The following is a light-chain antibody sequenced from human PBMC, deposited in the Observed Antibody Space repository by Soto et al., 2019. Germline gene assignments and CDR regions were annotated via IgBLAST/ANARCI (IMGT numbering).Light chain of an antibody. Sequence: DIQMTQSPSTLSASVGDRVTITFLSSQTISDFLAWYQHKPGEAPKLLIAEASRLESGVPSRFSGSGSGTEFTLTITSLQPEDFATYYCQQYNSYSPTFGGGTKWIS. CDR1: QTISDF. CDR3: QQYNSYSPT. CDR2: EAS. J-gene: IGKJ4*01. V-gene: IGKV1-5*01.